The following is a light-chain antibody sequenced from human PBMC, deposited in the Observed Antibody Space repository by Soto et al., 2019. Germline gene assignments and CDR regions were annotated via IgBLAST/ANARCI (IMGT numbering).Light chain of an antibody. CDR1: QSVSRY. J-gene: IGKJ4*01. Sequence: EIVLTQSPATLCLYPGERATLSCRASQSVSRYLAWYQQKPGQAPRLLIYDASNRATGIPARFSGSGSGTDFTPTISSLEPEDFTVYYCEQRSDWPLTFGRGTKVEIK. CDR3: EQRSDWPLT. V-gene: IGKV3-11*01. CDR2: DAS.